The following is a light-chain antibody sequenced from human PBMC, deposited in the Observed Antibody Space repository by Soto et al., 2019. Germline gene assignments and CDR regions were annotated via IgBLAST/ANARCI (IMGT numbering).Light chain of an antibody. CDR3: AAWDDGLSGYV. CDR2: SNN. J-gene: IGLJ1*01. V-gene: IGLV1-47*02. Sequence: QSVLTQPPSASGTPGQRVTTPCSGSSSNIGKNSVYWYQQFPGTAPKLLIYSNNKRPSGVPDRFSASKSGTSASLAISGLRSEDEADYYCAAWDDGLSGYVFGTGTKATVL. CDR1: SSNIGKNS.